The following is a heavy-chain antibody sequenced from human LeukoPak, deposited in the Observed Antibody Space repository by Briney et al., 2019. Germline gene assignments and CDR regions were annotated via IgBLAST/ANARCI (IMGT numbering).Heavy chain of an antibody. J-gene: IGHJ5*02. D-gene: IGHD4-17*01. V-gene: IGHV4-34*01. CDR2: INHSGST. Sequence: PSETLSLTRAVYGGSFSGYYWTWIRQPPGKGLEWIGEINHSGSTNYNPSLKSRVTISVDTSKNQSSLKLTSVTAADTAVYYCARMPDYGSFNWFDPWGQGTLVTVSS. CDR1: GGSFSGYY. CDR3: ARMPDYGSFNWFDP.